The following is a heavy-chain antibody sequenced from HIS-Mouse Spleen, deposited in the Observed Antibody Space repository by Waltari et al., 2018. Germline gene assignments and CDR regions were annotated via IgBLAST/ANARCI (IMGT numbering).Heavy chain of an antibody. D-gene: IGHD6-13*01. CDR2: IYYSGST. CDR3: AREIPYSSSWYDWYFDL. J-gene: IGHJ2*01. CDR1: GGSIGSSSYY. Sequence: QLQLQESGPGLVKPSETLSLTCTVSGGSIGSSSYYWGWIRQPPGKGLEWIGSIYYSGSTYYNPSLKSRVTISVDTSKNQFSLKLSSVTAAGTAVYYCAREIPYSSSWYDWYFDLWGRGTLVTVSS. V-gene: IGHV4-39*07.